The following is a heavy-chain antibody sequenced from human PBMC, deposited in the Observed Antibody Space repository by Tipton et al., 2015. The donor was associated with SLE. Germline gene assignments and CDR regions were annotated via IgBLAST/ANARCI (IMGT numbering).Heavy chain of an antibody. Sequence: TLSLTCTVSGGLIRRSSFYWAWISHPPGKGMEWVGSYYYSGSTYNNPSLKRRVTISVDTSKNQFSLKLSSVTAADTAVYYCARQNDYGDYPGAYDIWGQGTMVTVSS. CDR1: GGLIRRSSFY. CDR2: YYYSGST. J-gene: IGHJ3*02. V-gene: IGHV4-39*07. CDR3: ARQNDYGDYPGAYDI. D-gene: IGHD4-17*01.